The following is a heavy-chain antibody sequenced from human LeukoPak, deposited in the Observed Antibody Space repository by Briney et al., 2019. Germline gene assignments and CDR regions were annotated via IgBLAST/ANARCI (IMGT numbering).Heavy chain of an antibody. D-gene: IGHD6-13*01. CDR1: GGSISYYY. Sequence: SETLSLTCTVSGGSISYYYWSWTRQPPGKGLEWIGHIYHSGSTNYNPSFKSRVTISVDTSKNHFSLRLSSVTAADTAVYYCVRHAATRHNYGMDVWGQGTTVIVSS. CDR3: VRHAATRHNYGMDV. J-gene: IGHJ6*02. CDR2: IYHSGST. V-gene: IGHV4-59*08.